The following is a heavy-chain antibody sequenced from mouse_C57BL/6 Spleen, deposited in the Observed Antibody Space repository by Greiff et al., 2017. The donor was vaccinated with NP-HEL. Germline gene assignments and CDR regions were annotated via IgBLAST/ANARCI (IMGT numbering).Heavy chain of an antibody. CDR2: ISGGGGNT. J-gene: IGHJ4*01. Sequence: DVKLVESGGGLVKPGGSLKLSCAASGFTFSSYTMSWVRQTPEKRLEWVATISGGGGNTYYPDSVKGRFTISRDNAKNTLYLQMSSLRSEDTALYYCARQESYAMDYWGQGTSVTVSS. CDR3: ARQESYAMDY. CDR1: GFTFSSYT. V-gene: IGHV5-9*01.